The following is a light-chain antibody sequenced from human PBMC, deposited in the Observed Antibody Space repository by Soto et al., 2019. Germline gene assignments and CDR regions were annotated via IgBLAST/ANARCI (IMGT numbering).Light chain of an antibody. J-gene: IGKJ1*01. CDR2: AAS. V-gene: IGKV1-39*01. CDR1: QSISNY. Sequence: DIQMTQSPSSLSASVGDRVTITCRASQSISNYLNWYQQKPGKAPKLLMYAASSLQSGVPSRFSGSGSGTVFTLTMSSLQPEDFATYYCQQSYSTPRTFGQGTKVEIK. CDR3: QQSYSTPRT.